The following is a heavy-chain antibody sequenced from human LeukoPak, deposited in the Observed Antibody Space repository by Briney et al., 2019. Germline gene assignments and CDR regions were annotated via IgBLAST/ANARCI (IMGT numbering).Heavy chain of an antibody. J-gene: IGHJ4*02. D-gene: IGHD4-17*01. Sequence: GGSLRLSCAASGFTFSSYSMNWVRQAPGKGLEWVSYISSSSSTIYYADSVKGRFTISRDNAKNSLYLQMNSLRAEDTAVYYCTTDATVNFWGQGTLVTVSS. V-gene: IGHV3-48*01. CDR3: TTDATVNF. CDR1: GFTFSSYS. CDR2: ISSSSSTI.